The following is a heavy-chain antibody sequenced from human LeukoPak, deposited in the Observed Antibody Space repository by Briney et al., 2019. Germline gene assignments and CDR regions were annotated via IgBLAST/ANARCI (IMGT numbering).Heavy chain of an antibody. CDR1: GFTVSSNS. CDR2: IRYDGSNK. Sequence: GGSLRLSCTVSGFTVSSNSMSWVRQAPGKGLEWVAFIRYDGSNKYYADSVKGRFTISRDNSKNTLYLQMNSLRAEDTAVYYCAKDHMYYDSSGYLPYYYYYMDVWGKGTTVTISS. V-gene: IGHV3-30*02. CDR3: AKDHMYYDSSGYLPYYYYYMDV. D-gene: IGHD3-22*01. J-gene: IGHJ6*03.